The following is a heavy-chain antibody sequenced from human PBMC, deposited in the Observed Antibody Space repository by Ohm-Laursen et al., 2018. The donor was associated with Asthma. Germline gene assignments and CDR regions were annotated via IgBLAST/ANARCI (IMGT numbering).Heavy chain of an antibody. CDR1: GFSFSYYC. D-gene: IGHD2-8*02. J-gene: IGHJ4*02. CDR3: ARDTD. Sequence: SLRLSCAAPGFSFSYYCMSWVRQAPGKGLEWVAKINQDGSEKYYVDSVKGRFTISRDSAKNSLYLQMNSLRAEDTAVYYCARDTDWGQGTLVTVSS. CDR2: INQDGSEK. V-gene: IGHV3-7*01.